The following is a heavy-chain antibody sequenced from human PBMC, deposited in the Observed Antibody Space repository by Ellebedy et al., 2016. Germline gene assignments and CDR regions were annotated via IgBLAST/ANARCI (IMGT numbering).Heavy chain of an antibody. CDR2: INGDERST. Sequence: GESLKISCAGSGFTFSTYWMHWVRQAPGKGLVWVSRINGDERSTTYADSVKGRFTVSRDNAKNPLYLQMNSLRGEDTAVYYCVREKVAVTGTGYAEYWGRGALVTVSS. CDR3: VREKVAVTGTGYAEY. V-gene: IGHV3-74*01. CDR1: GFTFSTYW. D-gene: IGHD6-19*01. J-gene: IGHJ4*02.